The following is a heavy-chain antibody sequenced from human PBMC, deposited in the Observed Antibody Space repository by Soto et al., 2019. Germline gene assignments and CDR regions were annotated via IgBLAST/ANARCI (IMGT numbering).Heavy chain of an antibody. D-gene: IGHD3-3*01. CDR2: IYYSGST. CDR3: ARHERAPDLSWSGYTSVPDWYFDL. Sequence: QLQLQESGPGLVKPSETLSLTCTVSGGSISSSSYYWGWIRQPPGKGLEWIGSIYYSGSTYYNPSLKSRVTIAVDTSKNQCSPKLSSVTAADTAVYYCARHERAPDLSWSGYTSVPDWYFDLWGRGTLVTVSS. V-gene: IGHV4-39*01. J-gene: IGHJ2*01. CDR1: GGSISSSSYY.